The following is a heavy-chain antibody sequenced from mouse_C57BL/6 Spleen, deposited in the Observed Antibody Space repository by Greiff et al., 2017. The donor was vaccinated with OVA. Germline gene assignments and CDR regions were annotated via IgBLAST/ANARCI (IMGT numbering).Heavy chain of an antibody. D-gene: IGHD1-1*01. Sequence: QVQLQQSGPELVKPGASVKISCKASGYAFSSSWMNWVKQRPGKGLEWIGRIYPGDGDNNYNGKFKGKATLTADKSSSTAYMQLSSLTSEDSAVYFCASITTVVPYFDYWGQGTTLTVSS. CDR2: IYPGDGDN. CDR1: GYAFSSSW. V-gene: IGHV1-82*01. CDR3: ASITTVVPYFDY. J-gene: IGHJ2*01.